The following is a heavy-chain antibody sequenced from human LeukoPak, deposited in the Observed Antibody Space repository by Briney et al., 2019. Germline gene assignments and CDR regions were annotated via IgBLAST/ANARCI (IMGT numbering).Heavy chain of an antibody. CDR2: IYYSGST. Sequence: SETLSLTCTVSGGSISSYYWSWIRQPPGKGLEWIGYIYYSGSTNYNPSLKSRVTISVDTSKNQFSLKLSSVTAADTAVYYCARVGSNCSGGSCYLNWFDPWGQGTLVTVSS. D-gene: IGHD2-15*01. CDR3: ARVGSNCSGGSCYLNWFDP. CDR1: GGSISSYY. J-gene: IGHJ5*02. V-gene: IGHV4-59*01.